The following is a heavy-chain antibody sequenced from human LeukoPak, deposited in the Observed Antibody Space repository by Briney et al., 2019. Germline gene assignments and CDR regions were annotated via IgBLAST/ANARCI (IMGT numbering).Heavy chain of an antibody. CDR2: ISSSGSTI. D-gene: IGHD6-19*01. CDR3: ARAHPSGWFYFDY. Sequence: GGSLRLSCAASGFTFTSYAMSWVRQAPGKGLEWVSYISSSGSTIYYADSVKGRFTISRDNAKNSLYLQMNSLRAEDTAVYYCARAHPSGWFYFDYWGQGTLVTVSS. V-gene: IGHV3-48*03. CDR1: GFTFTSYA. J-gene: IGHJ4*02.